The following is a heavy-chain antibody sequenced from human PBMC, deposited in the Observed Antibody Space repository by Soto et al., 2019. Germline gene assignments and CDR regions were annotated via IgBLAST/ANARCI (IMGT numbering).Heavy chain of an antibody. D-gene: IGHD2-2*01. V-gene: IGHV1-18*01. Sequence: QVQLVQSESEVKKPGASVKVSCRASGYTFRSYGIAWVRRAPGQGLEWVGWISPYNGNRDYAQNFQGRVTLTIDTSTTTAYLDLTGLRPDDTAVYYCARESSSVTGRGWFGAWGQGTLVTVSS. J-gene: IGHJ5*02. CDR1: GYTFRSYG. CDR2: ISPYNGNR. CDR3: ARESSSVTGRGWFGA.